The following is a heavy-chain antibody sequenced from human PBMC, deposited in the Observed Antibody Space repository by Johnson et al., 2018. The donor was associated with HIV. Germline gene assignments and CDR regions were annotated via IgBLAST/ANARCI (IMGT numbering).Heavy chain of an antibody. CDR1: EFIFDDYG. V-gene: IGHV3-20*04. CDR2: ISWNSGSM. CDR3: AREGHYDSRLRAFDI. J-gene: IGHJ3*02. D-gene: IGHD3-22*01. Sequence: VQLVESGGGVVQPGRSLRLSCAVSEFIFDDYGMSWVRQPPGKGLEWVSGISWNSGSMGYAASVKGRFTISRDNAKNSLYLQMNSLRAEDTAFYYCAREGHYDSRLRAFDIWGQGTMVTVSS.